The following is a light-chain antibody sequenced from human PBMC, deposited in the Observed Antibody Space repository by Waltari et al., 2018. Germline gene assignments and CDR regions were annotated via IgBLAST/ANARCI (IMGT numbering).Light chain of an antibody. CDR1: QSFLYSSNNLNY. CDR3: QQFYSTPYT. CDR2: WAS. J-gene: IGKJ2*01. V-gene: IGKV4-1*01. Sequence: DIVMTQSPDSLAVSLAERATIHCKSSQSFLYSSNNLNYLAWYQQKPGQPPKLLIYWASTRESGVPDRFSGSGSGTDFTLTISSLQAEDVAVYYCQQFYSTPYTFGQGTKLEIK.